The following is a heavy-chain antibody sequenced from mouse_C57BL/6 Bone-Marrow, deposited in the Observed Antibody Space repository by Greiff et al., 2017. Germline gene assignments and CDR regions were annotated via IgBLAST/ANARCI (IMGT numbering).Heavy chain of an antibody. J-gene: IGHJ2*01. V-gene: IGHV1-42*01. CDR1: GYSFTGYY. Sequence: VQLQQSGPELVKPGASVKISCKASGYSFTGYYMNWVKQSPEKSLEWIGEINPSTGGTTYNQKFKAKATLTVDKSSSTAYMQLQSLKSEDSAVYYCARADYCGSSPSFDYWGQGTTLTVSS. D-gene: IGHD1-1*01. CDR2: INPSTGGT. CDR3: ARADYCGSSPSFDY.